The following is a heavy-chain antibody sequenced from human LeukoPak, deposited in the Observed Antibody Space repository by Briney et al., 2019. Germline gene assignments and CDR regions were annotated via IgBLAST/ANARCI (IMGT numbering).Heavy chain of an antibody. Sequence: PGGSLRLSCAASGSTFSSYAMSWVRQAPGKGLEWVSAISGSGGSTYYADSVKGRFTISRDNSKNTLYLQMNSLRAEDTAVYYCAKLHGVEDTAIDYWGQGTLVTVSS. CDR3: AKLHGVEDTAIDY. CDR2: ISGSGGST. CDR1: GSTFSSYA. V-gene: IGHV3-23*01. D-gene: IGHD5-18*01. J-gene: IGHJ4*02.